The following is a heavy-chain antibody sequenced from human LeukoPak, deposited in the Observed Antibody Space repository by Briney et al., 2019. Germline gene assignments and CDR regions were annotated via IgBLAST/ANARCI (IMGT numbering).Heavy chain of an antibody. CDR2: IKQDGSEK. Sequence: PGGSLRPSCVASGFTFRSYWMSWVRQAPGKGLEWVANIKQDGSEKYYVDSVKGRFTISRDNTKNSLFLQMNSLRAEDTAVYYCARGWGDCTTVSCYTGGDVFDMWGQGTMATVSS. D-gene: IGHD2-2*02. V-gene: IGHV3-7*01. CDR1: GFTFRSYW. CDR3: ARGWGDCTTVSCYTGGDVFDM. J-gene: IGHJ3*02.